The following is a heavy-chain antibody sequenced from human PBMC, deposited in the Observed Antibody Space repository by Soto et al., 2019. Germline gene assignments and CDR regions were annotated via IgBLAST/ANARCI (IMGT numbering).Heavy chain of an antibody. D-gene: IGHD3-22*01. Sequence: PGGSLRLSCASSGFTFNNYAMNWVRQAPGKGLEWVATISATGGSTYYADSVKGRFTISRDNSKNTLYLQMNSLRAEDTAVYYCAKDGSANYYDSSGAGFWNFDYWGQGTLVTVSS. CDR2: ISATGGST. CDR3: AKDGSANYYDSSGAGFWNFDY. J-gene: IGHJ4*02. V-gene: IGHV3-23*01. CDR1: GFTFNNYA.